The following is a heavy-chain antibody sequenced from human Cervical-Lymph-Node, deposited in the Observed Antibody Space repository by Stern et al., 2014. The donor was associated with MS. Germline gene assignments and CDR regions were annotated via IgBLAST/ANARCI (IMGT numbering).Heavy chain of an antibody. J-gene: IGHJ4*02. CDR1: GYTFTNYY. D-gene: IGHD3-16*01. Sequence: QVQLVESGPEVKKPGASVMVSCKTSGYTFTNYYIHWVRQAPGQGLEWMGIINPNGSVTASAPKFQGRLTMTRDTSTTTAYMRLITLTSEDTAMYYCTRAVGGVGREWGQGTLVFVSS. V-gene: IGHV1-46*01. CDR3: TRAVGGVGRE. CDR2: INPNGSVT.